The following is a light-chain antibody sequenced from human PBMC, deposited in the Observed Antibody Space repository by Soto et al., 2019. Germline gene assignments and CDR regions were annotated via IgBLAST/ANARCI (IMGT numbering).Light chain of an antibody. CDR2: DAS. CDR1: QGISSA. J-gene: IGKJ4*01. V-gene: IGKV1-13*02. Sequence: IELTQTTSSLSASVGDRVTITCRASQGISSALAWYQQKPGKAPKVLISDASSLEGGVPSRFSGSGSGTDFTLTISSLQPEDFATYYCQQFNTYPVTFGGGTKV. CDR3: QQFNTYPVT.